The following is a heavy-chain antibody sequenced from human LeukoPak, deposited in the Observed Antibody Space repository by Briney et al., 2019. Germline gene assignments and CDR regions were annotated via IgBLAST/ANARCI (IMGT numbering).Heavy chain of an antibody. V-gene: IGHV1-18*04. CDR3: ARDYYDSSGYYDY. CDR2: ISAYNGNT. D-gene: IGHD3-22*01. J-gene: IGHJ4*02. Sequence: ASVTVSCTASGYTFTSYYMHWVRQAPGQGLEWMGWISAYNGNTNYAQKLQGRVTTTTDTSTSTAYMELRSLRSDDTAVYYCARDYYDSSGYYDYWGQGTLVTVSS. CDR1: GYTFTSYY.